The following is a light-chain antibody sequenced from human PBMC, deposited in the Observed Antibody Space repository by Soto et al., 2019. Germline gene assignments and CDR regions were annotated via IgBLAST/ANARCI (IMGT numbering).Light chain of an antibody. Sequence: VLTQSPATLSLXPGERATXSXXXXQPFNNYLAWYQQKPGQAPRLIIYHTSNRATGIPARFSGSGSGTDFTLTISILEPEDFAVYYCQQHTNWPPITFGQGTRLE. CDR2: HTS. CDR3: QQHTNWPPIT. CDR1: QPFNNY. J-gene: IGKJ5*01. V-gene: IGKV3-11*01.